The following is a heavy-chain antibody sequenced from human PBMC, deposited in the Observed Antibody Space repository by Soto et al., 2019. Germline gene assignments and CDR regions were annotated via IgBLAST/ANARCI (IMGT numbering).Heavy chain of an antibody. Sequence: GASLKISCKGSGYSFTSYWIGWVRQMPGKGLEWMGIIYPGDSDTRYSPSFQGQVTISADKSISTAYLQWSSLKASDTATYYCAHRLLAYYYDSSGSFDYWGQGTLVTVSS. CDR3: AHRLLAYYYDSSGSFDY. CDR1: GYSFTSYW. CDR2: IYPGDSDT. V-gene: IGHV5-51*01. D-gene: IGHD3-22*01. J-gene: IGHJ4*02.